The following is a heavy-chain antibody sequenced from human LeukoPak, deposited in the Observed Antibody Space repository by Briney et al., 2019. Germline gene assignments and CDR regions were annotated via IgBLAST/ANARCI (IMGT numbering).Heavy chain of an antibody. J-gene: IGHJ4*02. CDR3: ARQRGLHTLDY. CDR2: INHSGST. V-gene: IGHV4-39*01. CDR1: GASFSSGNYY. D-gene: IGHD3-16*01. Sequence: SETLSLTCTVSGASFSSGNYYWSWIRQPPGKGLEWIGEINHSGSTNYNPSLKSRVTISVDTSKNQFSLKLSSVTAADTAVYYCARQRGLHTLDYWGRGTLVTVSA.